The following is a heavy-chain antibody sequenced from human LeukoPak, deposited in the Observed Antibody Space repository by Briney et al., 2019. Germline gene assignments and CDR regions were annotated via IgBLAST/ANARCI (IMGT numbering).Heavy chain of an antibody. V-gene: IGHV1-8*01. Sequence: GASVKVSCKASGYTFTSYDINWVRQATGQGLEWMGWMNPNSGNTGHAQKFQGRVTMTRNTSISTAYMELSSLRSEDTAVYYCARGVGWQLVRGIDYWGQGTLVTVSS. J-gene: IGHJ4*02. CDR1: GYTFTSYD. CDR3: ARGVGWQLVRGIDY. D-gene: IGHD6-6*01. CDR2: MNPNSGNT.